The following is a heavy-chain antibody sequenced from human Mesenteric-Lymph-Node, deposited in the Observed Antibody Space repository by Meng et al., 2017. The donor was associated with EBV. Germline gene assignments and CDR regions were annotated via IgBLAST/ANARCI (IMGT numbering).Heavy chain of an antibody. J-gene: IGHJ5*02. V-gene: IGHV3-74*01. CDR2: INTDGSTT. Sequence: VQLVESGGGLVQPGGSLRLSCAASGFTFSSYWMHWVRQAPGKGLMWVSRINTDGSTTTYADSVKGRFTISRDNAKNTVYLQMSSLRVEDSAVYYCARDGLDPWGQGTLVTVSS. CDR1: GFTFSSYW. CDR3: ARDGLDP.